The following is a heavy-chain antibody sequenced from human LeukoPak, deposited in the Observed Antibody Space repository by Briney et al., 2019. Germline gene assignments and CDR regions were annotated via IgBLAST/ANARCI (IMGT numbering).Heavy chain of an antibody. CDR1: GGSISSGGYY. CDR2: IYYSGST. CDR3: ARSIAARPPFDY. J-gene: IGHJ4*02. D-gene: IGHD6-6*01. V-gene: IGHV4-39*01. Sequence: PSETLSLTCTVSGGSISSGGYYWSWIRQHPGKGLEWIGYIYYSGSTYYNPSLKSRVTISVDTSKNQFSLKLSSVTAADTAVYYCARSIAARPPFDYWGQGTLVTVSS.